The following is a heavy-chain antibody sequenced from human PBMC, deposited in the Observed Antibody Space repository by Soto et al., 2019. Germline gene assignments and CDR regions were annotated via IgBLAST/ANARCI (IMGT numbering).Heavy chain of an antibody. CDR1: GGSFSIYT. Sequence: QVQLVQSGVEVKKPGSSVKVSCKAAGGSFSIYTVLWVRQAPGQGLEWMGRIIPMFDIANYAQNFQGRVTFNADKFTDTVYMEILILTSYDTAVYYFTLGICSSEVFDIWGQGTLFTFSS. CDR2: IIPMFDIA. D-gene: IGHD3-10*02. J-gene: IGHJ3*02. CDR3: TLGICSSEVFDI. V-gene: IGHV1-69*02.